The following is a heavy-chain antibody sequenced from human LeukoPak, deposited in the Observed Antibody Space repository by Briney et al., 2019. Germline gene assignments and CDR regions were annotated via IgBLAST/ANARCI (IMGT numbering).Heavy chain of an antibody. CDR3: ARAGSGDYYYYGMDV. J-gene: IGHJ6*02. CDR2: IIPIFGIA. CDR1: GRTFSSYA. V-gene: IGHV1-69*04. Sequence: SVKVSCKASGRTFSSYAISWVRQAPGQGLEWMGRIIPIFGIANYAQKFQGRVTITADKSTSTAYMERSSLRSEDTAVYYCARAGSGDYYYYGMDVWGQGTTVTVSS. D-gene: IGHD3-10*01.